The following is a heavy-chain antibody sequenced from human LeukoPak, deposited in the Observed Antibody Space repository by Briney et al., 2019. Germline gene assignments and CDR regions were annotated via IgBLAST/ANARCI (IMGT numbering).Heavy chain of an antibody. CDR1: GFTFSGYW. CDR3: AREMDIAMVFDY. D-gene: IGHD5-18*01. J-gene: IGHJ4*02. CDR2: INTDGSSA. Sequence: GGSLRLSCAASGFTFSGYWMHWVRQAPGKGLVWVSRINTDGSSAWYADSVKGRFTISRDNAKNTLYLQMNSLRAEDTALYFCAREMDIAMVFDYWGQGTMVAVSS. V-gene: IGHV3-74*01.